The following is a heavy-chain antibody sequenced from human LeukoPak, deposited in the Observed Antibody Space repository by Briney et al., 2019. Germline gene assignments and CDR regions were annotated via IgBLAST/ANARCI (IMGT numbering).Heavy chain of an antibody. CDR2: ISGSDGST. CDR1: GFTVSSNY. D-gene: IGHD6-19*01. CDR3: AKVSSGLVRDFDY. Sequence: GGSLRLSCAASGFTVSSNYMSWVRQAPGKGLEWVSGISGSDGSTYYADSVKGRFTISRDNSRNTLYLQMNSLRAEDTAVYYCAKVSSGLVRDFDYWGQGTLVTVSS. J-gene: IGHJ4*02. V-gene: IGHV3-23*01.